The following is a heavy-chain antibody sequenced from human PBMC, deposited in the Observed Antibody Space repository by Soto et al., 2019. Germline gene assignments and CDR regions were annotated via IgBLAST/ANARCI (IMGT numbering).Heavy chain of an antibody. D-gene: IGHD1-26*01. Sequence: CVIQAPGKGLEWVSSISGSGGSTYCADSVKGRFTISRDNSKNTLFLQMSRLRTDDTAEDGIRATVPVSAFLLNRSSDL. J-gene: IGHJ2*01. V-gene: IGHV3-23*01. CDR2: ISGSGGST. CDR3: RATVPVSAFLLNRSSDL.